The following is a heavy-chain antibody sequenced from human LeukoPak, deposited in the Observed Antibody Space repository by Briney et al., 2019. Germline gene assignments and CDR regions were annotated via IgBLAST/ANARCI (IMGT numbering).Heavy chain of an antibody. CDR1: GVTFRNYA. D-gene: IGHD4-17*01. V-gene: IGHV3-21*01. CDR3: ARAYTNGDYLDY. J-gene: IGHJ4*02. CDR2: ISDSSRHI. Sequence: GGSLRLSCAASGVTFRNYAMTWVRQAPGKGLEWVSCISDSSRHIYYADSVKGRFTISRDNAKSSASLQMNSLRVDDTAVYYCARAYTNGDYLDYWGQGTLVTVSS.